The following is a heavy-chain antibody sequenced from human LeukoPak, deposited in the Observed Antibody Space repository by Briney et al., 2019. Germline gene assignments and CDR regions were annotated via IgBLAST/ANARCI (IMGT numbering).Heavy chain of an antibody. D-gene: IGHD3-3*01. CDR2: INTDGSST. J-gene: IGHJ6*03. V-gene: IGHV3-74*01. CDR3: ARVSNIRSGYYMEPAYYYMDV. Sequence: GGSLRLSCAASGFTFSSYWMHWVRQAPGKGLVWVSRINTDGSSTSYADSVKGRFTISRDNAKNTLYLQMNSLRAEDTAVYYCARVSNIRSGYYMEPAYYYMDVWGKGTTVTVSS. CDR1: GFTFSSYW.